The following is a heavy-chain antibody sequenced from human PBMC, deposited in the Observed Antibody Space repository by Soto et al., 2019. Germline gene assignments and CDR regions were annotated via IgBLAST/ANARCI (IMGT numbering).Heavy chain of an antibody. CDR1: GVTFSGSA. Sequence: GSLRLSCAASGVTFSGSAMHWVRQASGKGLGWVGRIRSKANSYATAYAASVKGRFTISREDSKNTVYLQMNSLKTEDTAVYYCTSDRTHYYYYCIDVWGQGTPVTVSS. CDR3: TSDRTHYYYYCIDV. V-gene: IGHV3-73*01. D-gene: IGHD2-2*01. J-gene: IGHJ6*02. CDR2: IRSKANSYAT.